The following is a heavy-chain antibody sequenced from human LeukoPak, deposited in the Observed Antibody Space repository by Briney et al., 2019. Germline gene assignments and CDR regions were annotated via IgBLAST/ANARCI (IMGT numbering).Heavy chain of an antibody. J-gene: IGHJ4*02. CDR1: GFTFSSYA. D-gene: IGHD2-2*02. Sequence: PGGSLRLSCAASGFTFSSYAMHWVRQAPGKGLEWVAVISYDGSNKYYADSVKGRFTISRDNSKNTLYLQMNSLRAEDTAVYYCARALIGYCSSTSCYTANDYWGQGTLVTVSS. V-gene: IGHV3-30-3*01. CDR2: ISYDGSNK. CDR3: ARALIGYCSSTSCYTANDY.